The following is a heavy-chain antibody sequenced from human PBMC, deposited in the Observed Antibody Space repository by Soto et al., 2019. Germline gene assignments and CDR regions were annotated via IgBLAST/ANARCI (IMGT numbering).Heavy chain of an antibody. CDR3: AIGGRVGATGPFDY. CDR1: GFTFSSYG. J-gene: IGHJ4*02. Sequence: GGSLRLSCAASGFTFSSYGMHWVRQAPGKGLEWVAVISYDGSNKYYADSVKGRFTISRDNSKNTLYLQMNSLRAEDTAVYYCAIGGRVGATGPFDYWGQGTLVTVSS. D-gene: IGHD1-26*01. CDR2: ISYDGSNK. V-gene: IGHV3-30*03.